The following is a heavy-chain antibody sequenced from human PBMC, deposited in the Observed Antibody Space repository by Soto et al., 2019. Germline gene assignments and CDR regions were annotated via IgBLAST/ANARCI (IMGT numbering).Heavy chain of an antibody. V-gene: IGHV4-30-4*01. CDR2: IYYSGST. J-gene: IGHJ6*03. D-gene: IGHD3-16*01. CDR1: GGSVSSDDHY. CDR3: ARVEYYHYYMDV. Sequence: SXTLSLTCTVSGGSVSSDDHYWIWVRQPPGKGLEWIGYIYYSGSTYYNPSLKSRVIISLDTSKNQFSLRVGSVTAADAATYYCARVEYYHYYMDVWGQGTSVTVSS.